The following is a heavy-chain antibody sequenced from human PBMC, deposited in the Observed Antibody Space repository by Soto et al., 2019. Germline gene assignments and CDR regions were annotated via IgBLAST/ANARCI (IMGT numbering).Heavy chain of an antibody. CDR2: ISYAGRQS. CDR3: GKDRYFDSYYFDY. CDR1: GFTFTAFA. D-gene: IGHD3-9*01. V-gene: IGHV3-30*04. J-gene: IGHJ4*02. Sequence: QVQLVESGGGVVQPGTSLRLSCAASGFTFTAFAVHWVRQAPGKGLEWVGVISYAGRQSRYADSVKGRLTLSRDDSKNTVFLQMNSLTTEDTAIYYCGKDRYFDSYYFDYWGQGTRVTVSS.